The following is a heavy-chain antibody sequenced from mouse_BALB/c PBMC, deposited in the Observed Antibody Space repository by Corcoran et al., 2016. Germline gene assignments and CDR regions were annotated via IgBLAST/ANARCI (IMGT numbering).Heavy chain of an antibody. Sequence: QIQLVQSGPELKKPGETVKISCKASGYTFPNYGMNWVKQAPGKGLKWMGWINTYTGEPTYADDFKGRFAFSLEHSASTAYLQINNLKNEDTATYFCARYAMDYWGQGTSVTVSS. V-gene: IGHV9-3-1*01. J-gene: IGHJ4*01. CDR2: INTYTGEP. CDR1: GYTFPNYG. CDR3: ARYAMDY.